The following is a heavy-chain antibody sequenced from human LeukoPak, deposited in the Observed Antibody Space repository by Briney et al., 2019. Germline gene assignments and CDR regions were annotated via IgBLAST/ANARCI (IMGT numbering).Heavy chain of an antibody. CDR1: GFTFSSYS. Sequence: GGSLRLSCAASGFTFSSYSMNWVRQAPGKGLEWVSSISSSGSYMHYAGSVKGRFTISRDNAKNSLYLQMNSLRAEDTAVYYCAGDSYYYDSSGDYWGQGTLVTVSS. CDR3: AGDSYYYDSSGDY. CDR2: ISSSGSYM. V-gene: IGHV3-21*01. D-gene: IGHD3-22*01. J-gene: IGHJ4*02.